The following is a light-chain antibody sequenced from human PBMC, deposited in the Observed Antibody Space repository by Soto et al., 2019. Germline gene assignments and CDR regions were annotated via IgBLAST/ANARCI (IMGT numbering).Light chain of an antibody. CDR3: QQYGSSAPIT. CDR2: GIS. J-gene: IGKJ5*01. V-gene: IGKV3-20*01. CDR1: QSVSSY. Sequence: EILMTQSPATLSVSPGQRATLSCRASQSVSSYLAWYQQKPGQPPRLLIYGISIRATGIPDRFSGSGSETDFTLTISRLEPEDFALYYCQQYGSSAPITFGQGTRLEIK.